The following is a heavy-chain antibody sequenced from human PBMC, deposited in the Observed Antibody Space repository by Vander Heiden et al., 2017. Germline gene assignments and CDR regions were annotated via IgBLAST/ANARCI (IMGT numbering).Heavy chain of an antibody. CDR3: ATYGQTPTPDY. Sequence: EVQLLESGGGLVQTGGSLRLSCAAPGFAFSNYYMIWFRQAPGRGLEYVSALSATGETTYYADSVKGRFTISRDNSKNTLYLQMMSLRIDDTALYYCATYGQTPTPDYWGQGSLVTVSS. CDR2: LSATGETT. D-gene: IGHD2-15*01. J-gene: IGHJ4*02. CDR1: GFAFSNYY. V-gene: IGHV3-23*01.